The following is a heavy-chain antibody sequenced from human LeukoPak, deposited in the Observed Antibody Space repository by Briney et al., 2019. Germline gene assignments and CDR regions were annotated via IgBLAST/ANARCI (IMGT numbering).Heavy chain of an antibody. CDR1: GYTFTSYG. CDR3: ARDSLDDFWSGYYDY. Sequence: ASVKVSCKASGYTFTSYGISWVRQAPGQGLEWMGWISAYNGNTNYAQKLQGRVTMTTDTSTSTAYMELRSLRSEDTAVYYCARDSLDDFWSGYYDYWGQGTLVTVSS. D-gene: IGHD3-3*01. J-gene: IGHJ4*02. CDR2: ISAYNGNT. V-gene: IGHV1-18*01.